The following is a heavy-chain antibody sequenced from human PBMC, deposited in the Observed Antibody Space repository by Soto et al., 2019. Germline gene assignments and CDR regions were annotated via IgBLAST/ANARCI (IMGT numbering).Heavy chain of an antibody. CDR1: GYTFTGYY. V-gene: IGHV1-2*04. CDR3: ARDHINSSSSGGFDY. J-gene: IGHJ4*02. CDR2: INPNSGGT. Sequence: ASVKVSCKASGYTFTGYYMHWVRQAPGQGLEWMGWINPNSGGTNYAQKFQGWVTMTRDTSISTAYMELSRLRSDDTAVYYCARDHINSSSSGGFDYWGQGTLVTVSS. D-gene: IGHD6-6*01.